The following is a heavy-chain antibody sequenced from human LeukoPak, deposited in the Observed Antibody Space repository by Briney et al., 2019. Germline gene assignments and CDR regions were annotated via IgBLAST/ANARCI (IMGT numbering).Heavy chain of an antibody. D-gene: IGHD6-13*01. CDR3: ARDHNPGIAAAGTLGGFDP. V-gene: IGHV3-53*01. J-gene: IGHJ5*02. Sequence: GGSLRLSCAASGFTVSSNYMSWVRQAPGKGLEWVSVIYSGGSTYYADSVKGRFTISRDNSKNTLYLQMNSLRAEDTAVYYCARDHNPGIAAAGTLGGFDPWGQGTLVTVSS. CDR1: GFTVSSNY. CDR2: IYSGGST.